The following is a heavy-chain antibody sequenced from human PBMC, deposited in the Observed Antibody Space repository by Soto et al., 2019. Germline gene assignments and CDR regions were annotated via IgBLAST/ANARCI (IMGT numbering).Heavy chain of an antibody. J-gene: IGHJ4*02. CDR3: ARGNPAHADY. CDR1: GISFSDYF. Sequence: SETLSLPCAVYGISFSDYFWSWVRQPPGKGLEWIGEINHSGSTNYNPSLKSRVTFTRDTSASTVYMDLTSLTSEDTAVYYCARGNPAHADYWGQGTLGTVSS. D-gene: IGHD2-2*01. CDR2: INHSGST. V-gene: IGHV4-34*01.